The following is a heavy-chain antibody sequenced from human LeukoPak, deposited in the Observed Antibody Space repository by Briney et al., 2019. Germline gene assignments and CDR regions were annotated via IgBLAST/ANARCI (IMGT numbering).Heavy chain of an antibody. CDR3: ARAGPIEYRETNWFDP. D-gene: IGHD6-6*01. V-gene: IGHV1-2*02. Sequence: ASVKVSCKASGYTFTGYYMHWARQAPGQGLEWMGWINPNSGGTNYAQKFQGRVTMTRDTSISTAYMELSRLRSDDTAVYYCARAGPIEYRETNWFDPWGQGTLVTVSS. CDR2: INPNSGGT. J-gene: IGHJ5*02. CDR1: GYTFTGYY.